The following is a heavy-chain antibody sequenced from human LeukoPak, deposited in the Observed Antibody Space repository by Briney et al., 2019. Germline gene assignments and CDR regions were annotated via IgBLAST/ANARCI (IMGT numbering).Heavy chain of an antibody. CDR3: ARQDYDSSGYYSLNYFDY. V-gene: IGHV4-39*01. CDR2: IYYSGST. D-gene: IGHD3-22*01. Sequence: PSETLSLTCTVSGGAISSSTYYWGWIRQPPGKGLEWIGSIYYSGSTYYTPSLKRRVAISVDTSKNHFSLKLSSVTAADTAVYYCARQDYDSSGYYSLNYFDYWGQGTLVTVSS. J-gene: IGHJ4*02. CDR1: GGAISSSTYY.